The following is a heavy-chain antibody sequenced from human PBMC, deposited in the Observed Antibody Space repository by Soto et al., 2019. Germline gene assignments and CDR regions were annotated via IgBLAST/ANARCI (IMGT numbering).Heavy chain of an antibody. CDR2: IYYSGST. V-gene: IGHV4-59*01. Sequence: SETLSLTCTVSGGSISSYYWSWIRQPPGKGLEWIGYIYYSGSTNYNPSLKSRVTISVDTSKNQFSLKLSSVTAADTAVYYCARVSYGVIHLGELFFFDYWGQGTLVTVSS. CDR1: GGSISSYY. D-gene: IGHD3-16*01. J-gene: IGHJ4*02. CDR3: ARVSYGVIHLGELFFFDY.